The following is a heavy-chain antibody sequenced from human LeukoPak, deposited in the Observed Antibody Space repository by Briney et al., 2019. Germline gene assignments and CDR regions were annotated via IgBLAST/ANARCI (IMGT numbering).Heavy chain of an antibody. CDR2: ISAYNGNT. CDR1: GGTFSSYA. V-gene: IGHV1-18*01. CDR3: ARGSSSWYVDY. J-gene: IGHJ4*02. D-gene: IGHD6-13*01. Sequence: GASVTVSCTASGGTFSSYAISWVRQAPGQGLEWMGWISAYNGNTNYAQKLQGRVTMTTDTSTSTAYMELRSLRSDDTAVYYCARGSSSWYVDYWGQGTLVTVSS.